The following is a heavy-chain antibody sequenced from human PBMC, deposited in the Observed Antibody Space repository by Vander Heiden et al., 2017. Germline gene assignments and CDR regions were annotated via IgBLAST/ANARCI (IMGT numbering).Heavy chain of an antibody. CDR2: FDPEHDEV. CDR1: GYSLPEFS. Sequence: QVHLVQSGAEVKKPGASVKVSCKVSGYSLPEFSVHWVRQAPGKGLEWMGGFDPEHDEVIYAQKFQGRVTMTEDTSTDTAYMELSSLRSEDTAVYYCATDLITMVRGVIQNGWFDPWGQGTPVTVSS. D-gene: IGHD3-10*01. V-gene: IGHV1-24*01. J-gene: IGHJ5*02. CDR3: ATDLITMVRGVIQNGWFDP.